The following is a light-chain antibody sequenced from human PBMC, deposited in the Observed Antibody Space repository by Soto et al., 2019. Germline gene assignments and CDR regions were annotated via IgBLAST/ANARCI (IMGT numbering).Light chain of an antibody. CDR3: QSYDRSLSVV. CDR1: SSNIGAGFG. CDR2: GNN. V-gene: IGLV1-40*01. J-gene: IGLJ2*01. Sequence: QAVVTQAPSVSGAPGQRVTISCTGTSSNIGAGFGVHWYQQLPGTAPKLLIHGNNNRPSGVPDRFSGSKSGTSASLTIDGLQAEDEAHYYCQSYDRSLSVVFGGGTKLTVL.